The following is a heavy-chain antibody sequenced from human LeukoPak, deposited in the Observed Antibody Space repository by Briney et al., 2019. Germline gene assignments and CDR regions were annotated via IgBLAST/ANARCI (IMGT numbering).Heavy chain of an antibody. CDR2: MSYSGRT. V-gene: IGHV4-59*03. Sequence: SETLSLICNVSGASINAYYWSWIRQPPGKGLEWIASMSYSGRTDSNPSLQSRVSMSAGPSKSQFSLRLTSVTAADTAVYYCAQQVVGTSNSFDVWGQGTFVAVSS. CDR1: GASINAYY. CDR3: AQQVVGTSNSFDV. J-gene: IGHJ3*01. D-gene: IGHD2-15*01.